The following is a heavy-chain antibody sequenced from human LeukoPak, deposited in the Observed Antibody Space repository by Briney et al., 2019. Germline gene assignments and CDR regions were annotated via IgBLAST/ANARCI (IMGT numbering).Heavy chain of an antibody. J-gene: IGHJ4*02. D-gene: IGHD4-23*01. CDR1: GGSISSSTYY. Sequence: PSETLSLTCTVSGGSISSSTYYWGWIRQSPGKGLEWIGSVYYSGSTYYNPSLKSRVTIPVDTSKNQFSLKLSSVTAADTAVYYCASSLKEGGNFLFDYWGQGTLVTVSS. CDR3: ASSLKEGGNFLFDY. V-gene: IGHV4-39*07. CDR2: VYYSGST.